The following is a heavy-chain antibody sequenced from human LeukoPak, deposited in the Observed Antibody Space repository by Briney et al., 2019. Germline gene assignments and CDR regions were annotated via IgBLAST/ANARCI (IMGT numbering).Heavy chain of an antibody. Sequence: GGSLRLSCAVSGITVSVNYMNWVRQAPGKGLEWVSLINTGGGTYYADSVKGRFTISRDNSKNTLYLQMNSLRAEDTAVYYCAKYRRDTARGPYLYYMDVWGKGTTVTVSS. CDR1: GITVSVNY. V-gene: IGHV3-53*01. CDR3: AKYRRDTARGPYLYYMDV. J-gene: IGHJ6*03. D-gene: IGHD5-18*01. CDR2: INTGGGT.